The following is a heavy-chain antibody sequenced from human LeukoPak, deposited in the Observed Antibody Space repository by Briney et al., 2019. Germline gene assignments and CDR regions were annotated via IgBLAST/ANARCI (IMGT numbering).Heavy chain of an antibody. Sequence: QPGGSLRLSCTASGFTFSSYGMHWVRQAPGKGLEWVAVIWYDGSSKYYADSVKGRFTISRDDSKNTLYLQMNSLRAEDTAVYYCARVADSSGYSTDFWGQGTLVTVSS. D-gene: IGHD3-22*01. CDR1: GFTFSSYG. V-gene: IGHV3-33*01. CDR2: IWYDGSSK. CDR3: ARVADSSGYSTDF. J-gene: IGHJ4*02.